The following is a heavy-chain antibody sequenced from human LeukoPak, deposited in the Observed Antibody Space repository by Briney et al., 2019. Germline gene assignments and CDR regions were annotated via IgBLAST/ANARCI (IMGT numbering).Heavy chain of an antibody. CDR2: ISWNSGSI. J-gene: IGHJ6*04. Sequence: PGRSLRLSCAASGFTFDDYAMRWVRQAPGKGLEWVSGISWNSGSIGYADSVKGRFTISRDNARNSLYLQMNSLRAEDTALYYCAKDARYYDFWSGLFVDVWGKGTTVTVSS. CDR1: GFTFDDYA. D-gene: IGHD3-3*01. CDR3: AKDARYYDFWSGLFVDV. V-gene: IGHV3-9*01.